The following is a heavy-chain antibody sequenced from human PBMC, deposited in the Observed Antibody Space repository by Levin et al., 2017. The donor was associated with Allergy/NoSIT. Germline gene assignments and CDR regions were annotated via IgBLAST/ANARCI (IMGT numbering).Heavy chain of an antibody. Sequence: GGSLRLSCAASGFTFTSAWMSWVRQAPGKGLEWVGRIRSKTDGGTTDYAAPVKGRFTISRDDSKSTLYLQMNSLKTEDTAIYYCTLLHFDTSTYYDEIDHWGQGTLVTVSS. J-gene: IGHJ4*02. CDR1: GFTFTSAW. V-gene: IGHV3-15*01. CDR3: TLLHFDTSTYYDEIDH. CDR2: IRSKTDGGTT. D-gene: IGHD3-22*01.